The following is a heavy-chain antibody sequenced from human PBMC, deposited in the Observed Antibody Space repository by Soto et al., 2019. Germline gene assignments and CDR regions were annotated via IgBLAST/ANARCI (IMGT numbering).Heavy chain of an antibody. Sequence: PGESLKISCKGSGYSFTSYWIGWVRQMPGKGLECMGIIYPGDSDTRYSPSFQGQVTISADKSISTAYLQWSSLKASDTAMYYCARREYYYDSSGYSAHEYFQHWGQGTLVTVSS. D-gene: IGHD3-22*01. CDR1: GYSFTSYW. J-gene: IGHJ1*01. CDR2: IYPGDSDT. CDR3: ARREYYYDSSGYSAHEYFQH. V-gene: IGHV5-51*01.